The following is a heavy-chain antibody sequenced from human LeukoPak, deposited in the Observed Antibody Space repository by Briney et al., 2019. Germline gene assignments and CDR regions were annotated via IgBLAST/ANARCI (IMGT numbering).Heavy chain of an antibody. J-gene: IGHJ4*02. Sequence: GGSLRLSCAASGFTFSSYAMSWVRQAPGKGLEWVSYISSSSSTIYYADSVKGRFTISRDNAKNSLYLQMNSLRDEDTAVYYCTRRYYGSGSYYNGNFDYWGQGTLVTVSS. CDR2: ISSSSSTI. CDR3: TRRYYGSGSYYNGNFDY. D-gene: IGHD3-10*01. V-gene: IGHV3-48*02. CDR1: GFTFSSYA.